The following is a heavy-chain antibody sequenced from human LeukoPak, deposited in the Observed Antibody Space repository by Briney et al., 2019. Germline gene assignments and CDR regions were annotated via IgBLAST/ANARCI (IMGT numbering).Heavy chain of an antibody. CDR2: IIPIFGTA. D-gene: IGHD6-6*01. Sequence: SVKVSCKASGGTFSSYAISWVRQAPGQGLEWMGGIIPIFGTANYAQKFQGRVTITADKSTSTAYMELSSLRSEDTAVYYCAKASSSSDTNFDYWGQGTLVTVSS. CDR1: GGTFSSYA. V-gene: IGHV1-69*06. J-gene: IGHJ4*02. CDR3: AKASSSSDTNFDY.